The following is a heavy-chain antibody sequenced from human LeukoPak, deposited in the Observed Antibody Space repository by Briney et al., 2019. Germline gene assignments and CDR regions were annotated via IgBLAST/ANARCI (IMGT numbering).Heavy chain of an antibody. D-gene: IGHD6-19*01. J-gene: IGHJ4*02. CDR3: ARDFFPWLAPWH. CDR2: ISSGSSYV. CDR1: GFTFSTYN. Sequence: GGSLRLSCAASGFTFSTYNMNWVRQAPGKGLEWVSSISSGSSYVYYADSVKGRFTISRDNTKNSLYLQMNSLRAEDTAVYYCARDFFPWLAPWHWGQGTLVTVSS. V-gene: IGHV3-21*06.